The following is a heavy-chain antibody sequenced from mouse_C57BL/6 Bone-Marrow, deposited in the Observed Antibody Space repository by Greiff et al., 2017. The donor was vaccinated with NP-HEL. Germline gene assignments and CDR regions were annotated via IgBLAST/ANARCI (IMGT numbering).Heavy chain of an antibody. CDR3: AREYYSDSSYSYFDY. J-gene: IGHJ2*01. D-gene: IGHD1-1*01. Sequence: QVQLQQSGPELVKPGASVKISCKASGYAFSSSWMNWVKQRPGKGLEWIGRIYPGDGDTNYNGKFKGKATLTADKSSSTAYMQLSSLTSEDSAVYFCAREYYSDSSYSYFDYWGQGTTLTVSS. V-gene: IGHV1-82*01. CDR1: GYAFSSSW. CDR2: IYPGDGDT.